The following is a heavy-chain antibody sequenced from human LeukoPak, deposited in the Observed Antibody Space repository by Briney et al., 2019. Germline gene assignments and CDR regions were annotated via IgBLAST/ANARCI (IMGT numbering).Heavy chain of an antibody. Sequence: GGSLRLSCAASGFTFSSYSLNWVRQAPGKGLEWVSSISSSSSYIYYADSVKGRFTTSRDNAKNSLYLRMNSLRAEDTAVYYCARHYDSNSYGPGCWGQGTLVTVSS. CDR2: ISSSSSYI. CDR3: ARHYDSNSYGPGC. V-gene: IGHV3-21*01. CDR1: GFTFSSYS. J-gene: IGHJ4*02. D-gene: IGHD3-22*01.